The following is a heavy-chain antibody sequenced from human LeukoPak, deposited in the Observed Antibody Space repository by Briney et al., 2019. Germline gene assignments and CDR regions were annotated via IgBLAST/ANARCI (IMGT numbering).Heavy chain of an antibody. Sequence: GGSLRLSCAASGFTLSSYALHWVRQAPGKGLDWVAVISHDEKNKWYADSVKGRFTISRDKSKNTVYLQMNSLRIEDTAVYYCVRDIRDSYVWDHWGQGTLVTVSS. V-gene: IGHV3-30*04. CDR1: GFTLSSYA. CDR3: VRDIRDSYVWDH. CDR2: ISHDEKNK. D-gene: IGHD5-18*01. J-gene: IGHJ4*02.